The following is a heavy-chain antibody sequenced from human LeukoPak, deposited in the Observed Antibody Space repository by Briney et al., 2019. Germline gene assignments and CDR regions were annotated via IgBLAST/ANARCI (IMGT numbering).Heavy chain of an antibody. CDR1: GFAFSSNY. CDR2: IYTGGST. CDR3: ARDGGYNSVTGAFDI. V-gene: IGHV3-53*01. J-gene: IGHJ3*02. D-gene: IGHD6-19*01. Sequence: GGSLRLSCAASGFAFSSNYMSWVRQAPGKGLEWVSVIYTGGSTYYADSVRGRFTISRDNSKNTLYLQMNSLRAEDTAVYYCARDGGYNSVTGAFDIWGRGTMVTVSS.